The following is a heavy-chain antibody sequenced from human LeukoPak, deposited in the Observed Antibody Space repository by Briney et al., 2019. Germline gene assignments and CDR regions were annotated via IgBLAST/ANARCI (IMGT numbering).Heavy chain of an antibody. D-gene: IGHD4-23*01. Sequence: SETLSLTCTVSGGSISSGSYYWSWIRQPAGKGLEWIGRIYTSGSTNYNPSLKSRVTISVDTSKNQLSLKLSSVTAADTAVYYCARNYGGNPDGAFDIWGQGTMVTVSS. CDR1: GGSISSGSYY. V-gene: IGHV4-61*02. CDR2: IYTSGST. J-gene: IGHJ3*02. CDR3: ARNYGGNPDGAFDI.